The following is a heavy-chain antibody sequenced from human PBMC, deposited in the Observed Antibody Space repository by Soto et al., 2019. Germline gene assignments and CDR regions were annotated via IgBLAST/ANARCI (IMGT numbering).Heavy chain of an antibody. D-gene: IGHD1-1*01. CDR2: ISAKSGNT. CDR1: GYTFTTSG. CDR3: TRAGASDWNYVSTSS. V-gene: IGHV1-18*04. J-gene: IGHJ6*02. Sequence: GASVKVSCKASGYTFTTSGFNWVRQAPGQGLEWMGWISAKSGNTNYAQKLQGRVTMTTDTSTSTVYMELRSLTSDDTAIYYCTRAGASDWNYVSTSSWGQGTTVTVSS.